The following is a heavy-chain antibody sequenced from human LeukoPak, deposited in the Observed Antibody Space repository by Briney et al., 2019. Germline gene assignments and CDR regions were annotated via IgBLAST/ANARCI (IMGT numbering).Heavy chain of an antibody. CDR1: GFIVSTSY. CDR3: ARRISSWYKDPFDY. D-gene: IGHD6-13*01. J-gene: IGHJ4*02. CDR2: LYSCGST. V-gene: IGHV3-66*04. Sequence: GGSLRLSCAVSGFIVSTSYLSWVRQPPGEVLQWVSVLYSCGSTYYADSVKGRFTISRDNSKHTLYLQMNSLRAADTAVYFFARRISSWYKDPFDYWGQGTLVTVSS.